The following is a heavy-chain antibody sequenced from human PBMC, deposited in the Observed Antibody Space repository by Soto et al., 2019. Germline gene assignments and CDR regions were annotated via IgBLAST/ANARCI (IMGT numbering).Heavy chain of an antibody. D-gene: IGHD2-15*01. Sequence: GGSLRLSCAASGFTFSNYWMTWVRQAPGKGLEWVANIKEDGSQKYYVDSVKGRFTVSRDNAKNSLYLQMNSLRAEDTALYYCTRLAVGVPDDYWGQGTLVTVSS. CDR2: IKEDGSQK. J-gene: IGHJ4*02. V-gene: IGHV3-7*01. CDR3: TRLAVGVPDDY. CDR1: GFTFSNYW.